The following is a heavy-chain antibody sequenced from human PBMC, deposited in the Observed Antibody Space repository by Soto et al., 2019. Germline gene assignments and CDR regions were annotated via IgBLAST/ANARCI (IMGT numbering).Heavy chain of an antibody. CDR3: ARGRPDYYYYGMDV. D-gene: IGHD5-12*01. CDR1: GFTFSSYA. CDR2: IGGSGGST. Sequence: GGSLRLSCAASGFTFSSYAMSWVRQAPGKGLEWVSAIGGSGGSTYYADSVKGRFTISRDNSKNTLYLQMNSLRAEDTAVYYCARGRPDYYYYGMDVWGQGTTVTVSS. J-gene: IGHJ6*02. V-gene: IGHV3-23*01.